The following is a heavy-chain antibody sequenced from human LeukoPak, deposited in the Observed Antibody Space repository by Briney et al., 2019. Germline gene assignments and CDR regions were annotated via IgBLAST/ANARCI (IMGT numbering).Heavy chain of an antibody. D-gene: IGHD5-18*01. J-gene: IGHJ3*02. V-gene: IGHV3-7*01. Sequence: PGGSLRLSCAASGFTFSSYWMSWVRKAPGRGLEWVANIKQDGSEKYYVDSVKGRFTISRDNAKNSLYLQMNSLRAEDTAVYYCAREDTAMVWEISDAFDIWGQGTMVTVSS. CDR2: IKQDGSEK. CDR3: AREDTAMVWEISDAFDI. CDR1: GFTFSSYW.